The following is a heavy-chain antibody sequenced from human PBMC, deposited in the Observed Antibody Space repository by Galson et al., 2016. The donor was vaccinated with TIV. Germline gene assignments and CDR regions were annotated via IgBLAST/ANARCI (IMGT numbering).Heavy chain of an antibody. D-gene: IGHD4-17*01. J-gene: IGHJ3*02. V-gene: IGHV1-2*02. CDR2: INPDSGDT. Sequence: SVKVSCKASGYTFTGYYMHWVRQAPGQGLEWMGWINPDSGDTNYSQKFQGRVTMTRDASINTAYMELINLKSDDTAVYYCARDPSPVTTSPFDIWGQGTMVTVSS. CDR3: ARDPSPVTTSPFDI. CDR1: GYTFTGYY.